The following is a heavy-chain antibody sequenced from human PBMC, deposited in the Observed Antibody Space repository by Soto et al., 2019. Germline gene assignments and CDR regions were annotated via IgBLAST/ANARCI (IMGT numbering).Heavy chain of an antibody. J-gene: IGHJ6*02. CDR3: ARDRDRSAGYSSSWYSNYYYYGMDV. CDR1: GFTFSSYG. CDR2: IWYDGSNK. V-gene: IGHV3-33*01. Sequence: GGSLRLSCAASGFTFSSYGMHWVRQAPGKGLEWVAVIWYDGSNKYYADSVKGRFTISRDNSKNTLYLQMNSLRAEDTAVYYCARDRDRSAGYSSSWYSNYYYYGMDVWGQGTTVTVSS. D-gene: IGHD6-13*01.